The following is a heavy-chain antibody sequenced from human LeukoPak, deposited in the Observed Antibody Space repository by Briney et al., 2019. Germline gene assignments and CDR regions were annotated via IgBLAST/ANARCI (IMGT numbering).Heavy chain of an antibody. CDR2: ISGSGGST. CDR3: ANSYDILTGYYSGMDV. V-gene: IGHV3-23*01. Sequence: GRSLRLSCAASGFTFSSYAMSWVRQAPGKGLEWVSAISGSGGSTYYADSVKGRFTISRDNSKNTLYLQMNSLRAEDTAVYYCANSYDILTGYYSGMDVWGQGTTVTVSS. CDR1: GFTFSSYA. D-gene: IGHD3-9*01. J-gene: IGHJ6*02.